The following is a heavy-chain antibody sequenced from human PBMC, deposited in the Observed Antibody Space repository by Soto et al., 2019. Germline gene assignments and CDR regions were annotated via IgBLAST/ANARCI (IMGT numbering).Heavy chain of an antibody. Sequence: QLQLQESGPGLVKPSETLSLTCTVSGGSISSSSYYWGWIRQPPGKGLEWIGSIYYSGSTYYNPSLTRRLTISVDTSKNRFAPKLSSVTAADTAVYYCARLARDGGNVPDYWGQGTLVTVSS. CDR3: ARLARDGGNVPDY. CDR2: IYYSGST. D-gene: IGHD2-15*01. CDR1: GGSISSSSYY. V-gene: IGHV4-39*01. J-gene: IGHJ4*02.